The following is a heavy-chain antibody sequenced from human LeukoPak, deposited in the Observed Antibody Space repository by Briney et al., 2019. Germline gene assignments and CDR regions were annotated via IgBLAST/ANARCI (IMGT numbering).Heavy chain of an antibody. V-gene: IGHV1-69*13. J-gene: IGHJ4*02. CDR3: ATGQDYYGSGSYSHFDY. CDR1: GGTFSSYA. D-gene: IGHD3-10*01. Sequence: SVKVSCKASGGTFSSYAISWVRQAPGQGLEWMGGIIPIFGTANYAQKFQGRVTITADESTSTAYMELSSLRSEDTAVYYCATGQDYYGSGSYSHFDYWGQGTLATVSS. CDR2: IIPIFGTA.